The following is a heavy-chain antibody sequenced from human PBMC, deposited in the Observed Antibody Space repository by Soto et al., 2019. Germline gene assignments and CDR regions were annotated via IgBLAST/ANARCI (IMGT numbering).Heavy chain of an antibody. D-gene: IGHD3-3*01. CDR2: ISWNSGSI. Sequence: EVQLVESGGGLVQPGRSLRLSCAASGFTFDDYAMHWVRQAPGKGLEWVSGISWNSGSIGYADSVKGRFTISRDNAKNSLYLQMNSLRAEDTALYYCAKKLWATNYDFWSGHVPGAFDIWGHGTMVTVSS. J-gene: IGHJ3*02. CDR3: AKKLWATNYDFWSGHVPGAFDI. CDR1: GFTFDDYA. V-gene: IGHV3-9*01.